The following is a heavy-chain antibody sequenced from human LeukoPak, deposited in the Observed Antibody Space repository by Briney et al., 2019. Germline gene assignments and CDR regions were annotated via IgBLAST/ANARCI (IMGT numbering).Heavy chain of an antibody. CDR2: ISSSSSYI. J-gene: IGHJ4*02. CDR1: GFTFSSYS. V-gene: IGHV3-21*01. D-gene: IGHD2-21*02. Sequence: GGSLRLSCAASGFTFSSYSMNRVRRAPGKGLEWVSSISSSSSYIYYADSVKGRFTISRDNAKNSLYLQMNSLRAEDTAVYYCARGDSVVTAAYWGQGTLVTVSS. CDR3: ARGDSVVTAAY.